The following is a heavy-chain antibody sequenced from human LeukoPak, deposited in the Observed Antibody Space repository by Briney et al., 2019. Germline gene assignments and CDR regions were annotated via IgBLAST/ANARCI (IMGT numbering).Heavy chain of an antibody. CDR3: ARDSADWLMAFDI. J-gene: IGHJ3*02. CDR2: IHPSGST. CDR1: GDSISSYY. D-gene: IGHD3-9*01. Sequence: SETLSLTCTVSGDSISSYYWSWVRQPAGKGLEWIGRIHPSGSTNYNPSLKSRVTLSVDTSKNQFSLKLSSVTAADTAVYYCARDSADWLMAFDIWGQGTMVTVSS. V-gene: IGHV4-4*07.